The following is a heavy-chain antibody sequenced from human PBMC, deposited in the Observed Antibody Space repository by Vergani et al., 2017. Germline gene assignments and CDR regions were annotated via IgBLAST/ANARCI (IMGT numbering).Heavy chain of an antibody. CDR1: GGTFSSYT. CDR3: ARADTYYDILTGYGDPYYFDY. D-gene: IGHD3-9*01. CDR2: IIPILGIA. V-gene: IGHV1-69*02. J-gene: IGHJ4*02. Sequence: QVQLVQSGAEVKKPGSSVKVSCKASGGTFSSYTISWVRQAPGQGLEWMGRIIPILGIANYAQKFQGRVTITADKSTSTAYMELSSLRAEDTAVYYCARADTYYDILTGYGDPYYFDYWGQGTLVTVSS.